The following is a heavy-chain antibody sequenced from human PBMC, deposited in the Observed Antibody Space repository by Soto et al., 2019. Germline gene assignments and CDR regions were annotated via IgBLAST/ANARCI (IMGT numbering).Heavy chain of an antibody. CDR2: IYYSGST. Sequence: QVQLQESGPGLVKPSETLSLTCTVSGGSISSYYWSWIRQPPGKGLEWIGYIYYSGSTNYNPSLMSRVTISVDTSKNQFSLTLSSVTAADTAVYYCARDRGAGSGWYFDYWGQGTLVTVSS. CDR1: GGSISSYY. V-gene: IGHV4-59*01. D-gene: IGHD6-19*01. J-gene: IGHJ4*02. CDR3: ARDRGAGSGWYFDY.